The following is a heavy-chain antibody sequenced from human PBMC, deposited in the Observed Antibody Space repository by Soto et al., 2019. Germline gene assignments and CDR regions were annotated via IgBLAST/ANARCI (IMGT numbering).Heavy chain of an antibody. D-gene: IGHD3-10*01. CDR2: IWYDGSNK. V-gene: IGHV3-33*01. CDR3: WLWFGEPHPDYYYYGMDV. J-gene: IGHJ6*02. CDR1: GFTFSSYG. Sequence: GGSLRLSCAASGFTFSSYGMHWVRQAPGKGLEWVAVIWYDGSNKYYADSVKGRFTISRDNSKNTPYLQMNSLRAEDTAVYYCWLWFGEPHPDYYYYGMDVWGQGTTVTVSS.